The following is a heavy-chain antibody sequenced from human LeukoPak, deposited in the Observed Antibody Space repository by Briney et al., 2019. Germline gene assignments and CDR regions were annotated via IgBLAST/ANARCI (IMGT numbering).Heavy chain of an antibody. Sequence: SETLSLTCAVYGGSFSGYYWSWIRQPPGKGLEWIGEINHSGSTNYNPSLKSRVTISVDTSKNQFSLKLSSVTAADTVVYYCARGVHDSLNYYYGMDVWGQGTTVTVSS. V-gene: IGHV4-34*01. CDR2: INHSGST. CDR3: ARGVHDSLNYYYGMDV. J-gene: IGHJ6*02. CDR1: GGSFSGYY. D-gene: IGHD2-21*02.